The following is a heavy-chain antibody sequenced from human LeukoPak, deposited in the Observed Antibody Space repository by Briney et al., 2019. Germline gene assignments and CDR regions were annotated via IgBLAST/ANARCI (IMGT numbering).Heavy chain of an antibody. V-gene: IGHV3-74*01. CDR2: INSDGSST. J-gene: IGHJ4*02. D-gene: IGHD3-3*01. Sequence: GGSLRLSCAASGFTFSSYWMQWVRQAPGKGLVWVSRINSDGSSTSYADSVKGRFTISRDNAKNTLYLQMNSLGAEDTAVYYCARGGYDFWSGYFIDYWGQGTLVTVSS. CDR3: ARGGYDFWSGYFIDY. CDR1: GFTFSSYW.